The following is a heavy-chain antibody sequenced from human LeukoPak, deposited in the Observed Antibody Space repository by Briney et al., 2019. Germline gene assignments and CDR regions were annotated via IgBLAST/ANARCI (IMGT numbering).Heavy chain of an antibody. V-gene: IGHV3-7*01. CDR3: ARDDGYNSN. CDR1: GFTFSSHC. Sequence: GGSLRLSCAASGFTFSSHCMNWARQAPGKGLEWVANIKQDGSEKYYVDSVKGRFTISRDNAKNSLYLQMNSLRAEDTAVYYCARDDGYNSNWGQGTLVTVSS. J-gene: IGHJ4*02. D-gene: IGHD5-24*01. CDR2: IKQDGSEK.